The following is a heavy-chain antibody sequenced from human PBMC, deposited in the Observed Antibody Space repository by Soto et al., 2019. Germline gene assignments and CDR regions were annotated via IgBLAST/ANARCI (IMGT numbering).Heavy chain of an antibody. J-gene: IGHJ5*02. CDR3: ARAWTATAGWANWFDL. Sequence: QVQLQESGPGLVEPSQTLSLTCTVSGGSISGGGYYWSWIRQHPGKGLEWIGYIHYSGTTYYNPSLKSRLPLSVVPSTTQFSLKLSSVTAADTAVYYCARAWTATAGWANWFDLWGQGTLVTVSS. D-gene: IGHD6-13*01. CDR2: IHYSGTT. CDR1: GGSISGGGYY. V-gene: IGHV4-31*03.